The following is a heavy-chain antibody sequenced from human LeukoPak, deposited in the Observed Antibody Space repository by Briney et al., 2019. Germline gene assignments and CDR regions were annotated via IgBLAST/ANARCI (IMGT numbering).Heavy chain of an antibody. V-gene: IGHV4-31*03. D-gene: IGHD3-16*01. CDR3: ARAVLPYDYVVFDY. CDR1: GGSISSGGYY. J-gene: IGHJ4*02. Sequence: SETLSLTCTVSGGSISSGGYYCSWIRQHPGKGLEWIGYIYYSGSTYYNPSLKSRVTISVDTSKNQFSLKLSSVTAADTAVYYCARAVLPYDYVVFDYWGQGTLVIVSS. CDR2: IYYSGST.